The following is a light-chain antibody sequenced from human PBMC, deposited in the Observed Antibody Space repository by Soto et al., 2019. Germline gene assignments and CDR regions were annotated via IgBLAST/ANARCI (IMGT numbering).Light chain of an antibody. CDR3: SSSTTPTTSGV. J-gene: IGLJ1*01. V-gene: IGLV2-14*01. Sequence: QSALTQPASVSGSPGQSITISCTGTSNDVGGYNYVSWYQQYPDKAPTLIIYDVSNRPSGVSTRFSGSKSGNTASPTISGLQAEDEAEYYFSSSTTPTTSGVFGTGTKVTVL. CDR1: SNDVGGYNY. CDR2: DVS.